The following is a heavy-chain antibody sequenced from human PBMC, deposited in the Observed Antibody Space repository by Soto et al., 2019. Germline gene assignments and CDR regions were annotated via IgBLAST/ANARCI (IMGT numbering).Heavy chain of an antibody. CDR2: IYYSGST. Sequence: QVQLQESGPGLVKPSETLSLTCTVSGGAISSYYWSWIRQPPGKGLACIGYIYYSGSTNYNPSLKSRVTISVDTSKNQFSLKLSSVAAADTAVYYCARQAHGFDPWGQGTLVTVSS. D-gene: IGHD4-17*01. CDR1: GGAISSYY. CDR3: ARQAHGFDP. V-gene: IGHV4-59*08. J-gene: IGHJ5*02.